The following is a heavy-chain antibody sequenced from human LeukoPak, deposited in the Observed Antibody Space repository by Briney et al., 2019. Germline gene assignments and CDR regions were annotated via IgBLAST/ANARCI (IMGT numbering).Heavy chain of an antibody. Sequence: GGSLRLSCAASGFTFDDYGMSWVRQAPGKGLEWVSGINWNGGSTGYADSVKGRFTISRDNAKNSLYLQMNSLRAEDTALYYCARDRGFMVRGSRRGYDDYYYYMDVWGKGTTVTISS. D-gene: IGHD3-10*01. CDR1: GFTFDDYG. CDR2: INWNGGST. CDR3: ARDRGFMVRGSRRGYDDYYYYMDV. J-gene: IGHJ6*03. V-gene: IGHV3-20*04.